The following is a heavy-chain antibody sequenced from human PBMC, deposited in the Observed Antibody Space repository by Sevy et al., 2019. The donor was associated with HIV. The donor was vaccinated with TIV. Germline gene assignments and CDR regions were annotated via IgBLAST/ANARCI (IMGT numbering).Heavy chain of an antibody. CDR2: INLKSGVK. CDR3: ARGPVKAHWYFDL. V-gene: IGHV1-2*02. D-gene: IGHD4-17*01. J-gene: IGHJ2*01. CDR1: GYTFSDYY. Sequence: TFSASGYTFSDYYIHWLRQAPGQGLEWMGWINLKSGVKDYAQKFQGRFTMTRATSTGTAYMELSRLRSEDTAVYYCARGPVKAHWYFDLWGRGTLVTVSS.